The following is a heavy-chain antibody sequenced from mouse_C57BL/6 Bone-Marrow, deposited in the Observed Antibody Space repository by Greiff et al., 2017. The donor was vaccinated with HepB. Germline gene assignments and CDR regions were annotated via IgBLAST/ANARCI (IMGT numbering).Heavy chain of an antibody. CDR3: ASFVNWDPYAMDY. CDR2: IDPANGNT. CDR1: GFNIKNTY. V-gene: IGHV14-3*01. Sequence: EVKLVESVAELVRPGASVKLSCTASGFNIKNTYMHWVKQRPEQGLEWIGRIDPANGNTKYAPKFQGKATITADTSSNTAYLQLSSLTSEDTAIYYCASFVNWDPYAMDYWGQGTSVTVSS. D-gene: IGHD4-1*02. J-gene: IGHJ4*01.